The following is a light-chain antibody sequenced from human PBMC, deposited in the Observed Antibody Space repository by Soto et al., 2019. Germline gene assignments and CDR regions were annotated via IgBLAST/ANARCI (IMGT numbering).Light chain of an antibody. V-gene: IGLV2-14*01. J-gene: IGLJ2*01. CDR1: SPDFGV. Sequence: QSVLTQPASVSGSPGQSSTISCSGISPDFGVSWYQHFPGKAPKLLIFEVSNRPSGVSTRFSGSKSGNMAFLTISGLQSEDEGLYHCSSYSSTTTLFGGGTKLTVL. CDR3: SSYSSTTTL. CDR2: EVS.